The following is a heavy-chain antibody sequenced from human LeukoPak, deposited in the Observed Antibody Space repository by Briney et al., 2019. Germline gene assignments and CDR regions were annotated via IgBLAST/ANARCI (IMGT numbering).Heavy chain of an antibody. CDR2: TYYRSKWYN. J-gene: IGHJ4*02. Sequence: SQTLSLTCAISGDSVSSNSAAWNWIRQSPSRGLEWLGRTYYRSKWYNDYAVSVKSRITINPDTSKNQFSLQLNSVTPEDTAEYYCAREGGLSSGWYVGSYFDYWGQGTLVTVSS. CDR3: AREGGLSSGWYVGSYFDY. V-gene: IGHV6-1*01. D-gene: IGHD6-19*01. CDR1: GDSVSSNSAA.